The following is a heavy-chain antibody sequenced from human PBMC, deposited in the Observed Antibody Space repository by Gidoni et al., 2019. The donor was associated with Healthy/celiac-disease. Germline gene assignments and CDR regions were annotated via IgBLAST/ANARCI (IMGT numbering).Heavy chain of an antibody. D-gene: IGHD6-19*01. V-gene: IGHV3-43*01. J-gene: IGHJ1*01. Sequence: EVQLVESGGVVVQPGGSLRLSCAASGFTFDAYTMHWVRQAPGKGLEWVSLISWDGGSTYYADSVKGRFTISRDNSKNSLYLQMNSLRTEDTALYYCAKDPTGKIAVAGIGYFQHWGQGTLVTVSS. CDR2: ISWDGGST. CDR1: GFTFDAYT. CDR3: AKDPTGKIAVAGIGYFQH.